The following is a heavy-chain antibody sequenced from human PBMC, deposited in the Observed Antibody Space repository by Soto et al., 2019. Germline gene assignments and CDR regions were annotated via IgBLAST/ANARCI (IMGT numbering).Heavy chain of an antibody. CDR1: GFTCSNAW. D-gene: IGHD3-10*01. CDR3: TTVTAGSFPYYYYYMDV. CDR2: IKSKTDGGTT. V-gene: IGHV3-15*01. J-gene: IGHJ6*03. Sequence: GGSLRLSCAASGFTCSNAWMSWVRQAPGKGLEWVGRIKSKTDGGTTDYAAPVKGRFTISRDDSKNTLYLQMNSLKTEDTAVYYCTTVTAGSFPYYYYYMDVWGKGTTVTVSS.